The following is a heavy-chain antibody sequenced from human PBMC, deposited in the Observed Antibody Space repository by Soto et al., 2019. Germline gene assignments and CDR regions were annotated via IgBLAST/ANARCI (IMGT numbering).Heavy chain of an antibody. Sequence: EVQLLESGGGLVQPGGSLRLSCAASGFTFSSYAMTWVRQAPGKGLEWVSAISGSGGTTYYADAVKGRFTISRDNSKNTLYLQMNSLRADDTAVYYCANCGYSYGPADYWGQGTLVTVSS. V-gene: IGHV3-23*01. CDR2: ISGSGGTT. CDR3: ANCGYSYGPADY. D-gene: IGHD5-18*01. CDR1: GFTFSSYA. J-gene: IGHJ4*02.